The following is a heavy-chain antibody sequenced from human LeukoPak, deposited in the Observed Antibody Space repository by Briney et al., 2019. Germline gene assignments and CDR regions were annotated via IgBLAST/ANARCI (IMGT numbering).Heavy chain of an antibody. CDR3: ARGQTGITVAATGWFDP. J-gene: IGHJ5*02. V-gene: IGHV3-11*04. CDR2: ISNSGTTR. D-gene: IGHD6-19*01. CDR1: GFTFSDYY. Sequence: PGGSLRLSCAASGFTFSDYYVSWIRQAPGRGLEWVSYISNSGTTRYYADSVKGRFTISRDNAKNSLYLQMNSLRAEDTAVYYCARGQTGITVAATGWFDPWGQGTLVTVSS.